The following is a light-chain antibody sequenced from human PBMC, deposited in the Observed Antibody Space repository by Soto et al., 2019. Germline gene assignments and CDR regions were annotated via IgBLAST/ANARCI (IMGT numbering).Light chain of an antibody. CDR1: SGHSTYI. CDR2: LDRSGSY. J-gene: IGLJ3*02. CDR3: ETWYSNTHKV. Sequence: QSVLTQSSSASASLGSSVKLTGILRSGHSTYIIAWHQQQPGKAPRFLMTLDRSGSYNRGSGVPDRFSGSSSGADRYLTISNLQFEDEGDYYCETWYSNTHKVFGGGTTLTVL. V-gene: IGLV4-60*02.